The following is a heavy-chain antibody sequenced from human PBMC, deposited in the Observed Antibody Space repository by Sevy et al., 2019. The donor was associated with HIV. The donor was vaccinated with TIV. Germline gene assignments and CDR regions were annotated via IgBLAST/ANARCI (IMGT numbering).Heavy chain of an antibody. CDR2: ISGSSNYI. J-gene: IGHJ3*02. CDR3: ARPYGSGSWEAFDI. Sequence: GGSLRLSCAASGFTFSSYTMNWVRQAPGKGLEWVSSISGSSNYIYYGDSMKGRFTISRDNAKNSVYLQMNSLRAEDTAAYYCARPYGSGSWEAFDIWGKGTMVTVSS. D-gene: IGHD3-10*01. CDR1: GFTFSSYT. V-gene: IGHV3-21*01.